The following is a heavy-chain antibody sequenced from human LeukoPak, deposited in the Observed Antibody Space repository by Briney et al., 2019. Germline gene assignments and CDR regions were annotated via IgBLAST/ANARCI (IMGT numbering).Heavy chain of an antibody. Sequence: SVTVSCKASGGTFSSYAMSWVRQPPGKGLEWMGRIIPILGIANYAQKFQGRATITADKYTSTAYMELSSLRSEDTAVYYCTRTIQNYGSGDYWGQGTLVTVSS. CDR3: TRTIQNYGSGDY. CDR2: IIPILGIA. V-gene: IGHV1-69*04. J-gene: IGHJ4*02. CDR1: GGTFSSYA. D-gene: IGHD3-10*01.